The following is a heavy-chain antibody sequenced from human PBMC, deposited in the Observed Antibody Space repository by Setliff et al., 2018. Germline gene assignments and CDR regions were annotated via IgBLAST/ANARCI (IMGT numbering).Heavy chain of an antibody. CDR3: VNHNPARRSPAGTALDS. Sequence: GGSLRLSCAASGFTFSTYSMSWVRQAPGKGLEWVSAISGDSEYIYYRDSVKGRFTISRANSKNTLYLQMNNLRVEDTARYYYVNHNPARRSPAGTALDSWGQGTLVTVSS. CDR2: ISGDSEYI. CDR1: GFTFSTYS. D-gene: IGHD6-19*01. V-gene: IGHV3-23*01. J-gene: IGHJ4*02.